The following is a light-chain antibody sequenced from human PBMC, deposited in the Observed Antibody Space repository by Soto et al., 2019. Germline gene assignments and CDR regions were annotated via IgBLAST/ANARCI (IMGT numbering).Light chain of an antibody. CDR2: EVS. Sequence: QSVLTQPASVSGSPGQSITISCTGTSSDVGGYNYVSWYQQHPGKAPKLMIYEVSNRPSGVSNRFSGSKSGNTASLTISGLQAADEADYYCSSYTSSSTQVVGTGTTLTVL. J-gene: IGLJ1*01. V-gene: IGLV2-14*01. CDR1: SSDVGGYNY. CDR3: SSYTSSSTQV.